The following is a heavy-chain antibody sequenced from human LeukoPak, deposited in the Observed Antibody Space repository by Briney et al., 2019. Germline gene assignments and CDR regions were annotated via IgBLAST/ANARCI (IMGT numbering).Heavy chain of an antibody. Sequence: SETLSLTCTVSGGSISSSSYYWGWIRQPPGKGLEWIGSIYYSGSTYYNPSLKSRVTISVDTTKNQFSLKLSSVTAADTAVYYCARDRRGSDTFFDYWGQGTLVTVSS. V-gene: IGHV4-39*07. CDR2: IYYSGST. CDR3: ARDRRGSDTFFDY. CDR1: GGSISSSSYY. J-gene: IGHJ4*02. D-gene: IGHD6-25*01.